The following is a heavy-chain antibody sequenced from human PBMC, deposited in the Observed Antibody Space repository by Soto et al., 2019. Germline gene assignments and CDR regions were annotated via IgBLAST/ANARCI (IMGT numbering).Heavy chain of an antibody. V-gene: IGHV4-34*01. CDR1: GGSFSGYY. CDR3: ARGGGSGSMMDV. D-gene: IGHD3-10*01. CDR2: INHSGST. Sequence: QVQLQQWGAGLLKPSETLSLTCAVYGGSFSGYYWSWIRQPPGKGLEWIGEINHSGSTNYNPSLKGRVTISVDTSKNQFSLKLSSVTAADTAVYYCARGGGSGSMMDVWGQGTTVTVSS. J-gene: IGHJ6*02.